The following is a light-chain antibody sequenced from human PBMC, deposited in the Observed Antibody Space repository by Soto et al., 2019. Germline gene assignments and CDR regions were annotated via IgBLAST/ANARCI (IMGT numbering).Light chain of an antibody. CDR3: SSYTSSSTVV. V-gene: IGLV2-14*01. Sequence: HSALTQPASVSGSPGQSITISCTGTSSDVGGYNYVSWYQQHPGKAPELMIYDVSNRPSGVSNRFSGSKSGNTASLTISGLQAEDEADYYCSSYTSSSTVVFGGGTQLTVL. J-gene: IGLJ2*01. CDR2: DVS. CDR1: SSDVGGYNY.